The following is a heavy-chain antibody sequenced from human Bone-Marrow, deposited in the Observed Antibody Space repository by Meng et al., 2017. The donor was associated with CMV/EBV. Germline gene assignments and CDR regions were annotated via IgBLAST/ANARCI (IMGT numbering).Heavy chain of an antibody. V-gene: IGHV1-8*03. CDR3: ARSYYCSSTSCYGWFDP. Sequence: ASVKVSCKASGGTFSSYAISWVRQAPGQGLEWMGWMNPNSGNTGYAQKFQGRVTITRNTSISTAYMELSSLRSEDTAVYYCARSYYCSSTSCYGWFDPWGQGTLVTVSS. D-gene: IGHD2-2*01. J-gene: IGHJ5*02. CDR1: GGTFSSYA. CDR2: MNPNSGNT.